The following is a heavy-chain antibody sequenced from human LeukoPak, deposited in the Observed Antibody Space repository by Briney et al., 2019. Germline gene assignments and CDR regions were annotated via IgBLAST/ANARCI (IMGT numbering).Heavy chain of an antibody. J-gene: IGHJ4*02. V-gene: IGHV1-8*01. CDR2: MNPNSGNT. CDR1: GYTFTSYD. Sequence: ASVKVSCKASGYTFTSYDINWVRQATGQGLEWMGWMNPNSGNTGYAQKFQGRVTMTTDTSTSTAYMELRSLRSDDTAVYYCAREAVADSFDYWGQGTLVTVSS. CDR3: AREAVADSFDY. D-gene: IGHD6-19*01.